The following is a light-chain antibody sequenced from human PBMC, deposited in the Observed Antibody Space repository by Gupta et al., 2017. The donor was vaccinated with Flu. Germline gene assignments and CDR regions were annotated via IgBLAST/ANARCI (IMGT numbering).Light chain of an antibody. J-gene: IGLJ1*01. CDR2: EVR. V-gene: IGLV2-8*01. CDR1: TSDVGGYNY. CDR3: SSYAGSNNPYV. Sequence: QSALTQPPSAAGSPGQPVAISCTATTSDVGGYNYDSWYQQYHAKAPNLLIYEVRRRPSGGPDRCSGCKSGNTAALTVTGLQAEDEADDYCSSYAGSNNPYVFGTGTKVTVL.